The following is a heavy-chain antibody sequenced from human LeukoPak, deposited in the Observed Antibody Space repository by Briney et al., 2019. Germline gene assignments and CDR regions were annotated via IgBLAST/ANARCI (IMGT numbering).Heavy chain of an antibody. CDR1: GDSVSSNSAG. CDR3: ARLILWFGDGAAGYFDY. Sequence: SQTLSLTCAISGDSVSSNSAGWNWIRQSPSRGLEWLGRTYYRSKWYNDYAVSVKSRITINPDTSKNQFSLQLNSVTPEDTAIYYCARLILWFGDGAAGYFDYWGQGTLVTVSP. J-gene: IGHJ4*02. V-gene: IGHV6-1*01. CDR2: TYYRSKWYN. D-gene: IGHD3-10*01.